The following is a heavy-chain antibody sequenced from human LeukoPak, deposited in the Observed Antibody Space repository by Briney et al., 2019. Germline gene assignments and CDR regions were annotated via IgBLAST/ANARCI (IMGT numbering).Heavy chain of an antibody. CDR3: ARENAPDWFDP. CDR1: GFTFSSYW. J-gene: IGHJ5*02. Sequence: GGSLRLSCAASGFTFSSYWMTWVRQTPGKGLEWVASIKRDGSEKYYLDSVKGRFTISRDNGKNSLYLQMNSLRAEDTAVYYCARENAPDWFDPWGQGTLVTVSS. CDR2: IKRDGSEK. V-gene: IGHV3-7*01. D-gene: IGHD2-8*01.